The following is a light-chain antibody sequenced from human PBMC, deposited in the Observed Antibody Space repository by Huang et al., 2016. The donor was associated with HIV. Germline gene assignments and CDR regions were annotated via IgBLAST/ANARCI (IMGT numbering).Light chain of an antibody. CDR3: QQYYSLPQT. J-gene: IGKJ1*01. Sequence: DIIMSQSPESLTVSLGERATLNCRSSQSVYASSTSKDYMAWFQQKPGQPPKLLLFWALSREVGVPDRFSGSGFGTHFTLTIANLQPEDAAIYYCQQYYSLPQTFGQGTRV. V-gene: IGKV4-1*01. CDR1: QSVYASSTSKDY. CDR2: WAL.